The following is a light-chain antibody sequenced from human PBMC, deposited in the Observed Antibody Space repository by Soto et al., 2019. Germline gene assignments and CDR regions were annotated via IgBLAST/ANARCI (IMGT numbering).Light chain of an antibody. Sequence: DIQMTQSTSTLSASVGDRVTITCRASHSIAGLLAWYQQKPGKAPKVMIYDTSNLESGVPSRFSGSGSGTDFTLTISSLQPEDFATYICQEYSSFSCTFGQGTRLEI. V-gene: IGKV1-5*01. J-gene: IGKJ2*02. CDR1: HSIAGL. CDR2: DTS. CDR3: QEYSSFSCT.